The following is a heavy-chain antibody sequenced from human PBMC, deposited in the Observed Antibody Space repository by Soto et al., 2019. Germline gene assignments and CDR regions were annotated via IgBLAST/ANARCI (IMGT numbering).Heavy chain of an antibody. D-gene: IGHD6-19*01. CDR3: TRGSGGSYY. Sequence: GGSLRLSCAASGFTFSSYWMTWVRQAPGKALEWLANIKHDGSESNYVDSVKGRFTISRDNAENSVYLQMNSLRVEDTAVYYCTRGSGGSYYWGQATLVTVSS. V-gene: IGHV3-7*04. J-gene: IGHJ4*02. CDR2: IKHDGSES. CDR1: GFTFSSYW.